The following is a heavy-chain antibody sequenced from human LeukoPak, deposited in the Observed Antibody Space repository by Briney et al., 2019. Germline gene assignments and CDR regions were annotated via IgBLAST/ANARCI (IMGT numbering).Heavy chain of an antibody. CDR2: IRGNGDT. CDR3: AKASWVSSTDAVR. Sequence: GGSLRLSCAASGLSFSSFAMSWVRQGPARGLEWVSSIRGNGDTFYADSVKGRFTPFSDSSTNTVYFQLNNLRVEDTAIYYCAKASWVSSTDAVRWGQGTLVTVSS. J-gene: IGHJ4*02. D-gene: IGHD3-16*01. CDR1: GLSFSSFA. V-gene: IGHV3-23*01.